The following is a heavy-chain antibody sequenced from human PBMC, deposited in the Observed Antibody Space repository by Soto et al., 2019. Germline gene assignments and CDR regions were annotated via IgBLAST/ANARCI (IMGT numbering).Heavy chain of an antibody. CDR1: GVIFANYG. J-gene: IGHJ6*02. CDR3: AKARGANNWANYYGLDV. V-gene: IGHV3-30*18. CDR2: ITYEGSNK. D-gene: IGHD1-1*01. Sequence: HPGGSLRLPCAASGVIFANYGMHWVRQAPGKGREWVALITYEGSNKYYADAVKGRFTISRDNAKNMVSLQMDSLRAEDTAVYYCAKARGANNWANYYGLDVWGQGTTVTVSS.